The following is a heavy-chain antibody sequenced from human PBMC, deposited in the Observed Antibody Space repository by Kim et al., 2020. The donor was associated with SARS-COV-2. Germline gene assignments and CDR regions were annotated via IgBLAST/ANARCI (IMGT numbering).Heavy chain of an antibody. CDR2: IYHSGST. CDR3: ASLRSYCSSTSCYDY. J-gene: IGHJ4*02. CDR1: GGSISSSNW. V-gene: IGHV4-4*02. D-gene: IGHD2-2*01. Sequence: SETLSLTCAVSGGSISSSNWWSWVRQPPGKGLEWIGEIYHSGSTNYNPSLKSRVTISVDKSKNQFSLKLSSVTAADTAVYYCASLRSYCSSTSCYDYWGQGTLVTVSS.